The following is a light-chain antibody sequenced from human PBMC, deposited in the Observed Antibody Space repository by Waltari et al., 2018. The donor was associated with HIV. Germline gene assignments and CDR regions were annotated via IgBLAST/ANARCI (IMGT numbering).Light chain of an antibody. J-gene: IGLJ2*01. CDR1: SSNIGAGFD. Sequence: QSILTQPPSVSGAPGQRVTISCTGSSSNIGAGFDVHWYQQLPGTAPKRIIMGDNSGPSGVPDVFLGSKSGSSASLAITGLQAEDEADYYCQSYDSSLSGSLVFGGGTKLTVL. CDR3: QSYDSSLSGSLV. V-gene: IGLV1-40*01. CDR2: GDN.